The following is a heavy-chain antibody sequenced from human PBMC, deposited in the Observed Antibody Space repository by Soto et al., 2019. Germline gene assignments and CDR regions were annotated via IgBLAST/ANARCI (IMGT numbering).Heavy chain of an antibody. CDR3: AHRPGYDILTGFYY. Sequence: QITLKESGPTLVKPTQTLTLTCTFSGFSLSTSGVGVGWIRQPPGKALEWLALIYWDDDKRYSPSLKSRLTITKDTSKNQLVLTMTNMDPVDTATYYCAHRPGYDILTGFYYWGQGTLVTVSS. CDR2: IYWDDDK. J-gene: IGHJ4*02. CDR1: GFSLSTSGVG. D-gene: IGHD3-9*01. V-gene: IGHV2-5*02.